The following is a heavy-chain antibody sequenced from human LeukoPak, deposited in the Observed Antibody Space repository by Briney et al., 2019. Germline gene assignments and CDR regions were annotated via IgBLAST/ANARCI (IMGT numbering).Heavy chain of an antibody. CDR2: INRDGGLT. D-gene: IGHD6-13*01. Sequence: GGSVRLSCVASGFTFSENWMHWVRQAPGKGLAWVSHINRDGGLTNYAASVKGRFTISRDNARNTVYLQMSSLRVEDTAIYFGAREEHRLAEAGTSAFDLGGQGTLVTVSP. CDR1: GFTFSENW. CDR3: AREEHRLAEAGTSAFDL. V-gene: IGHV3-74*01. J-gene: IGHJ3*01.